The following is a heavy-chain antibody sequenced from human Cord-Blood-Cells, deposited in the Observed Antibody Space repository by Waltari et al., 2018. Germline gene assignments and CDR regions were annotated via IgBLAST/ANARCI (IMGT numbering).Heavy chain of an antibody. D-gene: IGHD3-22*01. Sequence: EVQLVQSGAEVNKPGESLKISCKGSGYSFTSYWIGWVRQMPGKGLEWMGIIYPGDSDTRYSPSFQGQVTISADKSISTAYLQWSSLKAPDTAMYYCARHRYYYDSSGYCDYWGQGTLVTVSS. CDR3: ARHRYYYDSSGYCDY. CDR1: GYSFTSYW. J-gene: IGHJ4*02. CDR2: IYPGDSDT. V-gene: IGHV5-51*01.